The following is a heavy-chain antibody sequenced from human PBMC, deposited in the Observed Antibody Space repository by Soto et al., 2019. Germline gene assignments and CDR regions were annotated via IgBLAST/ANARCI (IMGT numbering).Heavy chain of an antibody. J-gene: IGHJ3*02. D-gene: IGHD3-22*01. V-gene: IGHV1-18*04. CDR1: GYTFTSYG. Sequence: ASVKVSCKASGYTFTSYGISWVRQAPGQGLEWMGWISAYNGNTNYAQKLQGRVTMTTDTSTSTAYMELRSLRSDDTAVYYCARDATTAYYYDSSGPSAFDIWGQGTMVTVSS. CDR2: ISAYNGNT. CDR3: ARDATTAYYYDSSGPSAFDI.